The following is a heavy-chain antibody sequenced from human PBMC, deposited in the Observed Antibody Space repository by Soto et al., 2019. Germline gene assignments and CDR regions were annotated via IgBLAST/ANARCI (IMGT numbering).Heavy chain of an antibody. V-gene: IGHV5-10-1*01. Sequence: PXESLTISGKGSGYSFTSYWISLVRQMPGKGLEWMGRIDPSDSYTNYSPSFQGHVTISADKSISTAYLQWSSLKASDTAMYYCASHSGSDFGWFDPWGQGTLVTVSS. CDR3: ASHSGSDFGWFDP. J-gene: IGHJ5*02. CDR2: IDPSDSYT. CDR1: GYSFTSYW. D-gene: IGHD5-12*01.